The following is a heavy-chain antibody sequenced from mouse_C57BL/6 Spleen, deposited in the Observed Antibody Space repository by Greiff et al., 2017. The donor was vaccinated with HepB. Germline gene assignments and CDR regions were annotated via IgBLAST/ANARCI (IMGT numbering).Heavy chain of an antibody. CDR3: ARGGDYYGSSPYYFDY. CDR1: GYTFTSSG. V-gene: IGHV1-81*01. Sequence: QVQLQQSGAELARPGASVKLSCKASGYTFTSSGISWVKQRTGQGLEWIGEIYPRSGNTYYNEKFKGKATLTADKSSSTAYMELRSLTSEDSAVYFCARGGDYYGSSPYYFDYWGQGTTLTVSS. D-gene: IGHD1-1*01. CDR2: IYPRSGNT. J-gene: IGHJ2*01.